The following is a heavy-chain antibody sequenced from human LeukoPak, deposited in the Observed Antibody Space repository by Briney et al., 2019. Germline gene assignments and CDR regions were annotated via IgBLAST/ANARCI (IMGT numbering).Heavy chain of an antibody. D-gene: IGHD3/OR15-3a*01. CDR3: ARARDLWTGYRYVYYFDL. J-gene: IGHJ5*01. Sequence: SETLSLTCTVFGDSVSNSFWSWIRQSPGDEMEWIGYFFDTVRTNYSPSFKSRATLSLDTSKNQVSLTLTSVTAGDTAIYYCARARDLWTGYRYVYYFDLWGAGTAVTVSS. V-gene: IGHV4-59*02. CDR1: GDSVSNSF. CDR2: FFDTVRT.